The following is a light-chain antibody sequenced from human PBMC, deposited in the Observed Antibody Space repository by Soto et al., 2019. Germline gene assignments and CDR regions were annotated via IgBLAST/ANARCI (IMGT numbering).Light chain of an antibody. CDR3: QQYNDWPLT. J-gene: IGKJ1*01. CDR1: QSVRSN. CDR2: GAF. V-gene: IGKV3-15*01. Sequence: EIVMTQSPVTLSVSPGERATLSCRASQSVRSNLAWYQQKPGQAPSLLIYGAFTRATGIPTRFSGTGSGTEFTLTISSLQSEDFALYHCQQYNDWPLTFGQGTKVDIK.